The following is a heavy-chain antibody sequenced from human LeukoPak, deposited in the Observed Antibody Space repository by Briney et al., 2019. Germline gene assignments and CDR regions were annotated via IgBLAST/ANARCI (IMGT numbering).Heavy chain of an antibody. V-gene: IGHV3-30-3*01. CDR2: ISYDGSDK. CDR3: ARVVVAATLGNWFDP. D-gene: IGHD6-19*01. J-gene: IGHJ5*02. Sequence: GGSLRLSCAASGFTFSRYAMHWVRQAPGKGLDWVAVISYDGSDKYYGDSVKGRFTISRDNSKNTLYLQMNSLRAEDTAVYYCARVVVAATLGNWFDPWAREPWSPSPQ. CDR1: GFTFSRYA.